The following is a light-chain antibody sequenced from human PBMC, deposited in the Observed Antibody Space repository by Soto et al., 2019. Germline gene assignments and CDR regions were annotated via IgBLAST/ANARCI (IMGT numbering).Light chain of an antibody. V-gene: IGKV3-11*01. CDR2: DAS. Sequence: EIVLTQSPATLSLSPGERATLSCRASQSVSSYLAWYQQKPGQAPRLLIYDASNRATGIPARFSGSGSGTDFTLTISSLEPEDVAVYYCQQHSNWPGLTFGGGTKVEIK. CDR3: QQHSNWPGLT. J-gene: IGKJ4*01. CDR1: QSVSSY.